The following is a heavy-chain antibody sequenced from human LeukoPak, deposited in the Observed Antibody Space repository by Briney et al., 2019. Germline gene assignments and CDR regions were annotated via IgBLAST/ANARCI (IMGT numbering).Heavy chain of an antibody. Sequence: SETLSLTCTVSGGSISGGGYYWSWIRQHPGKGLEWIGYIYYSGSTYYNPSLKSRVTISVDTSKNQFSLKLSSVTAADTAVYYCARGKEGDYDSSGYYSYWGQGTLVTVSS. V-gene: IGHV4-31*03. CDR1: GGSISGGGYY. CDR3: ARGKEGDYDSSGYYSY. D-gene: IGHD3-22*01. CDR2: IYYSGST. J-gene: IGHJ4*02.